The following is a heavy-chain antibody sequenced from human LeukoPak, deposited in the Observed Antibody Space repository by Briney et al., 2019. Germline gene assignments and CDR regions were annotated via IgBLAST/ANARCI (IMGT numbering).Heavy chain of an antibody. D-gene: IGHD3-22*01. CDR2: LQSAGGT. CDR3: AREGYDSSGYPRLLDY. Sequence: PGGSLRLSCAASGLTVSSNYMTWVRQAPGKGLEWVSTLQSAGGTYYADSVKGRFTISRHISKNTVYLRMNNLRAEDTAVYYCAREGYDSSGYPRLLDYWGQGTLVTVSS. V-gene: IGHV3-53*04. CDR1: GLTVSSNY. J-gene: IGHJ4*02.